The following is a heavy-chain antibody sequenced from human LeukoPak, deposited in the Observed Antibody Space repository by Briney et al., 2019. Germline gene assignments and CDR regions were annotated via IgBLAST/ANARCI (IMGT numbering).Heavy chain of an antibody. J-gene: IGHJ3*02. CDR1: GFTFSSYS. CDR3: ARETPAWAFDI. Sequence: GGSLRLSCAASGFTFSSYSMNWVRQAPGKGLEWVANIKQDGSERYYVDSVKGRFTISRDNAKNSLYLQMNSLRAEDTAVYYCARETPAWAFDIWGQGTMVTVSS. V-gene: IGHV3-7*01. CDR2: IKQDGSER.